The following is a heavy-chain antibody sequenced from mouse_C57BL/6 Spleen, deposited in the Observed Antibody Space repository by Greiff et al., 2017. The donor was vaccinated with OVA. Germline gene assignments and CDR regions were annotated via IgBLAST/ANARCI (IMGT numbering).Heavy chain of an antibody. V-gene: IGHV1-53*01. Sequence: QVQLQQSGTELVKPGASVKLSCKASGYTFTSYWMHWVKQRPGQGLEWIGNINPSNGGTNYNEKFKSKATLTVDKSSSTAYMQLSSLTSEDSAVYYCARYYYGSSLRGNYFDYWGQGTTLTVSS. D-gene: IGHD1-1*01. J-gene: IGHJ2*01. CDR3: ARYYYGSSLRGNYFDY. CDR2: INPSNGGT. CDR1: GYTFTSYW.